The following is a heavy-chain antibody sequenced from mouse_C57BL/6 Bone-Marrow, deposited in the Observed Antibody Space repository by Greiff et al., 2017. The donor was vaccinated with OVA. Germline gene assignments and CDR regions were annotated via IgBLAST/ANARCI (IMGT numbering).Heavy chain of an antibody. CDR3: ATFFTTVVAPAY. J-gene: IGHJ3*01. V-gene: IGHV14-2*01. CDR2: IDPEDGET. Sequence: EVQLQQSGAELVKPGASVKLSCTASGFNIKDYYMHWVKQRTEQGLEWIGRIDPEDGETKYAPKFKGKATITADTSSNPAYLQLSSLTSEDTAVYYCATFFTTVVAPAYWGQGTLVTVSA. CDR1: GFNIKDYY. D-gene: IGHD1-1*01.